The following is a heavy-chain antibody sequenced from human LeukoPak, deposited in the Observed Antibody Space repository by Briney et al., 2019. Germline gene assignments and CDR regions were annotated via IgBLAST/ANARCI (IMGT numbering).Heavy chain of an antibody. CDR1: GFTFRNHW. J-gene: IGHJ4*02. Sequence: PGGSLRLSCAASGFTFRNHWMHCVRQTPGKGLVWVSRISSDGSSTTYADCVKGRFTISRDNAKNTLYLQMNNLRAEDTAMYYCARDQRVTGRPDIDYWGQGTLVIVSS. CDR2: ISSDGSST. CDR3: ARDQRVTGRPDIDY. D-gene: IGHD6-6*01. V-gene: IGHV3-74*03.